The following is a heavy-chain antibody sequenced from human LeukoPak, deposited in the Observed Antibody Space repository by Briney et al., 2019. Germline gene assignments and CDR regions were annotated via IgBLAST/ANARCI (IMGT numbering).Heavy chain of an antibody. CDR2: ISYDGSNK. CDR1: GFTFSSYA. J-gene: IGHJ4*02. D-gene: IGHD3-16*02. Sequence: GGSLRLSCAASGFTFSSYAMHWVRQAPGKGLEWVAVISYDGSNKYYADSVKGRFTISRDNSKNTLYLQMNSLRAEDTAVYYCARVREYYDYVWGSYRADYYFDYWGQGTLVTVSS. V-gene: IGHV3-30*04. CDR3: ARVREYYDYVWGSYRADYYFDY.